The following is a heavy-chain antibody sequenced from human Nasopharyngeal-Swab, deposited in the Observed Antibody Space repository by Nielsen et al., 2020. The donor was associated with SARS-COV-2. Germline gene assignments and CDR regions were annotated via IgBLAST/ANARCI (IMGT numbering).Heavy chain of an antibody. D-gene: IGHD6-19*01. V-gene: IGHV3-74*01. CDR3: ARPGSSGSYDAFDI. CDR1: GFTFSSYW. CDR2: INSDGSST. Sequence: GGSLRLSCAASGFTFSSYWMHWVRQAQGKGLVWVSRINSDGSSTRDADSVKGRFTISRDNAKNTLYLQMNSLRAEDTAVYYCARPGSSGSYDAFDIWGQGTMVTVSS. J-gene: IGHJ3*02.